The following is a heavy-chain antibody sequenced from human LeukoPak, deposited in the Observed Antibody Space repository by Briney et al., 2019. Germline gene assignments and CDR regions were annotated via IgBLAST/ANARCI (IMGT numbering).Heavy chain of an antibody. CDR2: ITSSGGST. CDR3: ARRPNWNCYYYGMDV. Sequence: GGSLRLSCAASGFIFNSYAMHWVRQAPGRGLEYVSAITSSGGSTFYANSVKGRFIISRDNSNNTLYLQMGSLRAEDTAVYYCARRPNWNCYYYGMDVWGQGTTVTVSS. J-gene: IGHJ6*02. CDR1: GFIFNSYA. D-gene: IGHD1-1*01. V-gene: IGHV3-64*01.